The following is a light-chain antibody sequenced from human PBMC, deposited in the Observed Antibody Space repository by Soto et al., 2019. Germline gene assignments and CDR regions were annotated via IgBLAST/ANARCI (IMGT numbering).Light chain of an antibody. V-gene: IGLV2-23*01. J-gene: IGLJ3*02. Sequence: QSVLTQPASVSGSPGQSITISCTGTSSDVGGSKLVSWYHHHPGKAPKLIIYEDTKRPSGVSTRFSGSKSGNTASLTISGLQAGDEADYSCCSYATGATWVFGGGTKLTVL. CDR1: SSDVGGSKL. CDR3: CSYATGATWV. CDR2: EDT.